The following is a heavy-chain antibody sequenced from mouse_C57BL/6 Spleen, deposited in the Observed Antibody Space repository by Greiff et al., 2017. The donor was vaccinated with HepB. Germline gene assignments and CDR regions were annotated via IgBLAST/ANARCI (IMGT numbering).Heavy chain of an antibody. V-gene: IGHV5-17*01. J-gene: IGHJ1*03. CDR3: ARSSSYEWYFDV. D-gene: IGHD1-1*01. CDR1: GFTFSDYG. Sequence: EVKVVESGGGLVKPGGSLKLSCAASGFTFSDYGMHWVRQAPEKGLEWVAYISSGSSTIYYADTVKGRFTISRDNAKNTLFLQMTSLRSEDTAMYYCARSSSYEWYFDVWGTGTTVTVSS. CDR2: ISSGSSTI.